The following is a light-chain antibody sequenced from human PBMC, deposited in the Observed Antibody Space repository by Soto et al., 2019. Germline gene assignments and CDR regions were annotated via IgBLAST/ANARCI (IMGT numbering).Light chain of an antibody. V-gene: IGKV1-33*01. CDR3: QQFDNLPLT. CDR1: QDISNY. J-gene: IGKJ4*01. CDR2: DGS. Sequence: DIQMTQSPSSLSASVGDRVTITCQASQDISNYLNWYQQKPGKAPKILIYDGSVLEAGVPSRFSGGGSGKHFTLTISSLQAEDAATYYCQQFDNLPLTFAGGTKVEIK.